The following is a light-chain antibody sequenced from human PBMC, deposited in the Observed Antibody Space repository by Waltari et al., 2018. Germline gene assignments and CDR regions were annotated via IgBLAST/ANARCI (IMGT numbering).Light chain of an antibody. CDR1: GSTPGAGYD. J-gene: IGLJ2*01. CDR3: QSYDTSLSVV. CDR2: GTS. V-gene: IGLV1-40*01. Sequence: QSVLTQPPPVSGAPGQRVSISCTGTGSTPGAGYDVHWYQQLPGKAPKLRIYGTSTRPPGVPDRFFGSQSGTSSSLAITGLQAEDEADYYCQSYDTSLSVVFGGGTKLTIL.